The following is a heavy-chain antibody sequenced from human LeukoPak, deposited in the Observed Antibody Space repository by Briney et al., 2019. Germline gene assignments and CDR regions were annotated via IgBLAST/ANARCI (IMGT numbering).Heavy chain of an antibody. CDR1: GYTFTSYA. CDR3: ARDRTMQYGMDV. Sequence: ASVKVSCKASGYTFTSYAMHWVRQAPGQRLEWMGWINAGNGNTKYSQKFQGRVTITRDTSASTAYMELSSLRSEDTAVYYCARDRTMQYGMDVWGQGTTVTVSS. J-gene: IGHJ6*02. V-gene: IGHV1-3*01. D-gene: IGHD3-3*01. CDR2: INAGNGNT.